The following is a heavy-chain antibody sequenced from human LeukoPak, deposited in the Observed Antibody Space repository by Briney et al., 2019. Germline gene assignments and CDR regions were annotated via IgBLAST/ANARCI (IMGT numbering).Heavy chain of an antibody. CDR1: GLTFSSYA. CDR2: LSGSGCRT. J-gene: IGHJ4*02. Sequence: GGSLRLSFSASGLTFSSYAMSWVRQAPGKGLEWGSALSGSGCRTYCAVSVKGRFTIYRDNSKDTLYLQMDSLRAEDTAVYCCAKEGPAGQWLDIFDHWGQGTRVPGPS. CDR3: AKEGPAGQWLDIFDH. D-gene: IGHD6-19*01. V-gene: IGHV3-23*01.